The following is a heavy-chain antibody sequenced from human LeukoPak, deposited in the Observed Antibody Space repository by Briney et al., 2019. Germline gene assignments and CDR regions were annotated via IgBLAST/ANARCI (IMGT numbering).Heavy chain of an antibody. CDR2: IYHSGST. J-gene: IGHJ4*02. D-gene: IGHD6-19*01. CDR3: ARSYSSGWYRWWYFDY. Sequence: SQTLSLTCAVSGGSISSGGYSWSWIRQPPGKGLEWIGNIYHSGSTYYNPSLKSRVTISVDRSKNQFSLKLSSVTAADTAVYYCARSYSSGWYRWWYFDYWGQGTLVTVSS. CDR1: GGSISSGGYS. V-gene: IGHV4-30-2*01.